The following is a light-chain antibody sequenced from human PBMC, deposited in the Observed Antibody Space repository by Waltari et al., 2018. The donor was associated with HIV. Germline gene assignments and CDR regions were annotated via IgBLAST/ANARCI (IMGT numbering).Light chain of an antibody. CDR1: SSNIGSNY. CDR3: AAWDDNLSGWV. J-gene: IGLJ3*02. V-gene: IGLV1-47*01. Sequence: QSVLTQPPSASGTPGQSVTISCSGSSSNIGSNYVYWYQQPPGTAPKLLIYRNNRRPSGVPDRFSGFKSGTSASLAISGLRSEDEADYYCAAWDDNLSGWVFGGGSKLTIL. CDR2: RNN.